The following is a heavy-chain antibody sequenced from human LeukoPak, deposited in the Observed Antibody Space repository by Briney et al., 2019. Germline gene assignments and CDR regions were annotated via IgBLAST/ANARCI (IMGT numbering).Heavy chain of an antibody. Sequence: PSQTLSLTCTVSGGSISSGGYYWSWIRQPPGKGLEWIGYIYHSGSTYYNPSLKNRVTISVDRSKNQFSLKLSSVTAADTAVYYCARGIISGIAAAGSPLGYFQHWGQGTLVTVSS. V-gene: IGHV4-30-2*01. CDR1: GGSISSGGYY. D-gene: IGHD6-13*01. CDR2: IYHSGST. J-gene: IGHJ1*01. CDR3: ARGIISGIAAAGSPLGYFQH.